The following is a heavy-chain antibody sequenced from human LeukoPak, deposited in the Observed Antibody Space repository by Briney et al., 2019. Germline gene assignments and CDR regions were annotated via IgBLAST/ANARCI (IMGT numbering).Heavy chain of an antibody. CDR2: ISYDGSNK. CDR1: GFTFSSYG. D-gene: IGHD3-10*01. J-gene: IGHJ3*02. Sequence: PGRSLRLSCAASGFTFSSYGMHWVRQAPGKGLEWVAVISYDGSNKYYADSVKGRFTISRDNSKNTLYLQMNSLRAEDTAVYYCAKEGGSGSYLGNDAFDIWGQGTMVTVSS. CDR3: AKEGGSGSYLGNDAFDI. V-gene: IGHV3-30*18.